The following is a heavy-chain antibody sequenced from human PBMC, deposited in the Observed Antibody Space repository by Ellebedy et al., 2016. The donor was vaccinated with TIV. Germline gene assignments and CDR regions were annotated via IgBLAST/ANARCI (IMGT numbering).Heavy chain of an antibody. CDR2: IYHSGGN. CDR3: ARGAPLPYYFDS. V-gene: IGHV4-59*01. CDR1: GGFISNYY. Sequence: MPSETLSLTCAVSGGFISNYYWTWIRQSPETGLEWIGYIYHSGGNGSNPSLKSRVTISVDTPKNQFSLKLNSVTAADTAVYYCARGAPLPYYFDSWGQGLLVTVSS. J-gene: IGHJ4*02.